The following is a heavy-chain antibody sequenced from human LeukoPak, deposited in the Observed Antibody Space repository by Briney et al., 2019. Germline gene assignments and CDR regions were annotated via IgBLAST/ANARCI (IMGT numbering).Heavy chain of an antibody. V-gene: IGHV3-30*18. CDR1: GFTFSSSG. CDR2: SSYDGRNS. D-gene: IGHD2-15*01. Sequence: GGSLRLSCGASGFTFSSSGMHWVRQAPGKGLEWVAVSSYDGRNSHYVDSVKGRFTISRDNSKNTLYLQMNSLRIEDTAVYYCAKDGGGGSSYFDYWGQGTLVTVSA. J-gene: IGHJ4*02. CDR3: AKDGGGGSSYFDY.